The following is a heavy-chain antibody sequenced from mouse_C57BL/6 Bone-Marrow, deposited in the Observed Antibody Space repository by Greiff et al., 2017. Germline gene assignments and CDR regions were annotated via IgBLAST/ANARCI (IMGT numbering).Heavy chain of an antibody. Sequence: QVQLQQSGAELVKPGASVTMSCKASGYTFTTYPIAWMKQNHVQSLEWIGNFHPYNDDTKYNEKFKGKATLTVEKSSSTVYLELSRLTSDDSAVYFCAKSKDYGSAWFAYWGQGTLGTVSA. J-gene: IGHJ3*01. CDR1: GYTFTTYP. V-gene: IGHV1-47*01. CDR3: AKSKDYGSAWFAY. D-gene: IGHD1-1*01. CDR2: FHPYNDDT.